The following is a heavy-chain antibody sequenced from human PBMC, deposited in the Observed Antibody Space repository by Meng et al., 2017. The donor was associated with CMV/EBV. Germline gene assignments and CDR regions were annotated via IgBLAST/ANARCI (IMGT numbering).Heavy chain of an antibody. V-gene: IGHV1-69*01. J-gene: IGHJ4*02. CDR2: IIPIFGTA. Sequence: VSCRTSGDTFGVYAISWVRQAPGRGLEWMGGIIPIFGTANYAQKFQGRVTITADESTSTAYMELSSLRSEDTAVYYCARGSAGSFDYWGQGTLVTVSS. CDR3: ARGSAGSFDY. D-gene: IGHD6-19*01. CDR1: GDTFGVYA.